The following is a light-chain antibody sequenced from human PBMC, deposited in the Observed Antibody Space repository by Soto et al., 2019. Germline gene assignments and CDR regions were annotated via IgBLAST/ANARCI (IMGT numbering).Light chain of an antibody. V-gene: IGKV3-11*01. J-gene: IGKJ2*01. CDR2: DAS. CDR1: QSVSSY. Sequence: EIVLTQSPATLSLSPGERATLSCSASQSVSSYLAWYQQKPGQAPRLLIYDASNRATGIPARFSGSGSGTDFTLTISSLEPEDFAVYYCQQRSNWLYTFGQGTKLEIK. CDR3: QQRSNWLYT.